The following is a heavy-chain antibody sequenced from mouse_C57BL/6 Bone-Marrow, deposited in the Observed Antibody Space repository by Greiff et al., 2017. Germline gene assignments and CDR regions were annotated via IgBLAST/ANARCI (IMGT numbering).Heavy chain of an antibody. CDR2: SRNKANDYTT. CDR3: ARDAGIYGYDEGFAY. D-gene: IGHD2-2*01. CDR1: GFTFGDFY. Sequence: EVQGVESGGGLVQSGRSLRLSCATSGFTFGDFYMEWVRQAPGKGLEWIAASRNKANDYTTEYSASVKGRFIVSRDTSQSILYLQMNALRAEDTAIYYCARDAGIYGYDEGFAYWGQGTLVTVSA. V-gene: IGHV7-1*01. J-gene: IGHJ3*01.